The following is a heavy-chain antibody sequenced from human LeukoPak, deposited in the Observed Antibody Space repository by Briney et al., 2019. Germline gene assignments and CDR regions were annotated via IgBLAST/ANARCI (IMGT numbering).Heavy chain of an antibody. V-gene: IGHV4-34*01. CDR2: INHSGST. CDR1: GGSFSGYH. CDR3: ARTSNLAYNWFDP. J-gene: IGHJ5*02. D-gene: IGHD4-11*01. Sequence: SETLSLTCGVHGGSFSGYHWSWIRQPPGKGLEWIGEINHSGSTNYNSSLKSRVTISVDTSKNQFSLKLSSVTAADTAVYYCARTSNLAYNWFDPWGQGTLVTVSS.